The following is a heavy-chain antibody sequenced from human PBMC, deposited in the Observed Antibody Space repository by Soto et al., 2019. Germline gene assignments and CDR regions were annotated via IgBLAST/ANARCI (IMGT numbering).Heavy chain of an antibody. CDR3: AHSFTRYRHNKWLLPYY. Sequence: SGPTLVNPTQTLTLTCTFSGFSLSTSGVGVGWIRQPPGKALEWLALIYWNDDKRYSPSLKSRLTITKDTSKNQVVLTMTNMDPVDTATYYCAHSFTRYRHNKWLLPYYWGQGTLVTVSS. CDR2: IYWNDDK. CDR1: GFSLSTSGVG. D-gene: IGHD3-22*01. V-gene: IGHV2-5*01. J-gene: IGHJ4*02.